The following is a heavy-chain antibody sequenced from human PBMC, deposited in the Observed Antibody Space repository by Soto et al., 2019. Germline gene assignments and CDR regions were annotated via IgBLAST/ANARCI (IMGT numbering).Heavy chain of an antibody. CDR3: ARDERDIVVVPAAHDY. D-gene: IGHD2-2*01. CDR2: ISSSSSYI. CDR1: GFTFSSYS. Sequence: GGSLRLSCAASGFTFSSYSMNWVRQAPGKGLEWVSSISSSSSYIYYADSVKGRFTTSRDNAKNSLYLQMNSLRAEDTAVYYCARDERDIVVVPAAHDYWGQGTLVTVSS. V-gene: IGHV3-21*01. J-gene: IGHJ4*02.